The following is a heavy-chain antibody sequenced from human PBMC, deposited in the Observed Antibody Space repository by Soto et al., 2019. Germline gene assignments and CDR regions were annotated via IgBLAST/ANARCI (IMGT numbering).Heavy chain of an antibody. CDR2: INHSGST. D-gene: IGHD3-3*01. J-gene: IGHJ3*02. V-gene: IGHV4-34*01. CDR1: GGSFSGYY. Sequence: SSETLSLTCAVYGGSFSGYYWSWIRQPPGKGLEWIGEINHSGSTNYNPSLKSRVTISVDTSKNQFSLKLSSVTAADTAVYYCAMARFLEWSPAFDIWGQGTMVTVSS. CDR3: AMARFLEWSPAFDI.